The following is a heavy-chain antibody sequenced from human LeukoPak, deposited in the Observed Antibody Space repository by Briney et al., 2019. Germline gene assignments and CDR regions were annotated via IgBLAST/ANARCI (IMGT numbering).Heavy chain of an antibody. CDR1: GFTFSSYA. Sequence: GGSLRLSCAASGFTFSSYAMHWVRQAPGKGLEWVAVISYDGSNKYYADSVKGRFTISRDNSKNTLYLQMNSLRAEDTAVYYCARDQYYGSGSYFGAFDIWGQGTMVTVSS. CDR2: ISYDGSNK. V-gene: IGHV3-30-3*01. D-gene: IGHD3-10*01. CDR3: ARDQYYGSGSYFGAFDI. J-gene: IGHJ3*02.